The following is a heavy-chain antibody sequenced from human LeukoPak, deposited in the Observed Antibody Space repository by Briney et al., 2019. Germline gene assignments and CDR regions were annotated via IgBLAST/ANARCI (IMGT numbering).Heavy chain of an antibody. D-gene: IGHD3-22*01. CDR2: INPNSGDT. CDR3: AIEVYYHDTNSFVY. CDR1: GYTFTDYY. Sequence: ASVKVSCKASGYTFTDYYMHWVRQAPGQGLEWMGWINPNSGDTHHIQKFQDRVTMTRDTSISTAYMDLSSLTSDDTAIYYCAIEVYYHDTNSFVYWGQGTLVTVPS. V-gene: IGHV1-2*02. J-gene: IGHJ4*02.